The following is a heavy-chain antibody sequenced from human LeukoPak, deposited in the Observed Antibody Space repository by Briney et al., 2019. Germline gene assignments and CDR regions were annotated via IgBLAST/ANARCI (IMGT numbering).Heavy chain of an antibody. D-gene: IGHD6-13*01. Sequence: SSETLSLTCSVSGGSISSYYWSWVRQPAGKGLEWIGRINSSGSTNYNPSLNSRVTMSVDTSNNQFSLRLTSVTAADTAVYYCARGTTAAAGIFDCWGQGTLVTVSS. CDR3: ARGTTAAAGIFDC. J-gene: IGHJ4*02. CDR2: INSSGST. CDR1: GGSISSYY. V-gene: IGHV4-4*07.